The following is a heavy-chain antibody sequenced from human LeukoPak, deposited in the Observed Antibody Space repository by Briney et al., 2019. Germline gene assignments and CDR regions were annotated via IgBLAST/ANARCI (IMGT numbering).Heavy chain of an antibody. V-gene: IGHV3-9*03. D-gene: IGHD6-6*01. CDR2: ISWNSGSI. CDR1: GFTFDDYA. Sequence: GRSLRLSCAASGFTFDDYAMHWVRQAPGKGLEGVSGISWNSGSIVYADSVKGRFTISRDNAKNSLYLQMNSLRAEDMALYYWAKDIRSSSSGGFDYWGQGTLVTVSS. CDR3: AKDIRSSSSGGFDY. J-gene: IGHJ4*02.